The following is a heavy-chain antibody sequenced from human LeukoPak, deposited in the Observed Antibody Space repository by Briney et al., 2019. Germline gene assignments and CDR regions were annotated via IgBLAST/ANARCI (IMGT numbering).Heavy chain of an antibody. CDR2: LSSSGGTT. CDR3: AKDGMYSSSSSYYFDY. J-gene: IGHJ4*02. D-gene: IGHD6-6*01. Sequence: GGSLRLSCAASGFTFSGYAMSRVRQAPGKGLEWVSTLSSSGGTTYYADSVKGRFTISRDTSKNTLYLQVNSLRAEDTAVYYCAKDGMYSSSSSYYFDYWGQGTLVTVSS. V-gene: IGHV3-23*01. CDR1: GFTFSGYA.